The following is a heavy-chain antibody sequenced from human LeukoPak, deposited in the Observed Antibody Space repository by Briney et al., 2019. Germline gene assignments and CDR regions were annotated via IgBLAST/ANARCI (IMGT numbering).Heavy chain of an antibody. CDR1: GFTVSSNY. D-gene: IGHD3-16*01. CDR3: AGDQGGNRWTY. CDR2: ISTRSSYI. Sequence: GGSLRLSCAASGFTVSSNYMSWVRQAPGKGLEWVSSISTRSSYIYYVDSVRGRFTISRDNAKKSLYLQMNSLRVEDSAVYYCAGDQGGNRWTYWGQGTLVTVSS. V-gene: IGHV3-21*01. J-gene: IGHJ4*02.